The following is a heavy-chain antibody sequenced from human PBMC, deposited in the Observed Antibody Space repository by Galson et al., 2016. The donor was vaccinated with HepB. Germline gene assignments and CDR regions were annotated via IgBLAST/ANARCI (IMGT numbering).Heavy chain of an antibody. Sequence: SVKVSCKASGYSFNTFGISWARQAPGQGLEWMGWISTHKNNTNYAQKFQGRVTMTTDTSTTTVYMELRNLRSADTAVYYCARDLGWIVGPPIVDNWGQGTLVTVSS. CDR3: ARDLGWIVGPPIVDN. CDR1: GYSFNTFG. D-gene: IGHD1-26*01. V-gene: IGHV1-18*01. J-gene: IGHJ4*02. CDR2: ISTHKNNT.